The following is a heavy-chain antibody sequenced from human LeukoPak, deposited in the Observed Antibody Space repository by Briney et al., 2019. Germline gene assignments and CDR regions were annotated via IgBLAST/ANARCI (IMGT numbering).Heavy chain of an antibody. CDR1: GVSFSGYY. J-gene: IGHJ6*03. D-gene: IGHD3-10*01. Sequence: AETLSLTCAVYGVSFSGYYWSWIRQPPGKGLEWMGEINHSGSTNYNPSLKSRVTISVDTSKNQFSLKLSSVTAEDTAVYYCARRVGRYFGERAYYYKYMDVWGKGTTVTISS. CDR3: ARRVGRYFGERAYYYKYMDV. V-gene: IGHV4-34*01. CDR2: INHSGST.